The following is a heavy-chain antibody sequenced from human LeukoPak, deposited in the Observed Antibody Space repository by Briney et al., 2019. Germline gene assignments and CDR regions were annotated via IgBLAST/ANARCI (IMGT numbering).Heavy chain of an antibody. J-gene: IGHJ2*01. CDR1: GFTLTNFG. CDR2: MNSNTGNT. D-gene: IGHD3-22*01. Sequence: VASVKVSCKGSGFTLTNFGINWVRQATGQGLEWMGWMNSNTGNTGYAQEFQGRVNMPRDTSIGTAYMELANLRSEDTAVYYCARGRRGSSGPWSWYFDLWGRGTLVTASS. CDR3: ARGRRGSSGPWSWYFDL. V-gene: IGHV1-8*01.